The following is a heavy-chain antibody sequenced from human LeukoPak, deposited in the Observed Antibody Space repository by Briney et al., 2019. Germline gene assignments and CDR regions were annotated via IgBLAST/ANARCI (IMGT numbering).Heavy chain of an antibody. Sequence: SGGSLRLSCAASGFTFSSYSMNWVRQAPGKGLEWVSSISSSSSYIYYADSVKGRFTISRDNSKNTLYLQMNSLRAEDTAVYYCAKSFRGVTDYFDYWGQGTLVTVSS. CDR2: ISSSSSYI. CDR3: AKSFRGVTDYFDY. D-gene: IGHD3-10*01. J-gene: IGHJ4*02. CDR1: GFTFSSYS. V-gene: IGHV3-21*04.